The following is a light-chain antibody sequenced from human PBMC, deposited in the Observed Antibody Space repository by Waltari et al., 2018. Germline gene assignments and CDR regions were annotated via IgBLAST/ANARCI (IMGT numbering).Light chain of an antibody. V-gene: IGKV2-29*02. CDR2: EVS. Sequence: DITVTQTPLSLSVTPGQSATISCKSSQSLLHSDGRTYLYWYLQRPGRSPQLLMYEVSSRVSGVAERVSGSGSGTDFTLKISRVEAEDVGIYFCMQGIYLPYTFGQGTRLETK. J-gene: IGKJ2*01. CDR3: MQGIYLPYT. CDR1: QSLLHSDGRTY.